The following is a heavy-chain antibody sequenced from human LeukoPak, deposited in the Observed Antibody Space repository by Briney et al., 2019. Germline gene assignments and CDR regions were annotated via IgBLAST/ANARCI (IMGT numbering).Heavy chain of an antibody. CDR3: ALGGEQLVLNY. CDR1: GGSISSYY. CDR2: IYYSGST. D-gene: IGHD6-6*01. J-gene: IGHJ4*02. V-gene: IGHV4-59*01. Sequence: PSETLSLTCTVSGGSISSYYWSWIRQPPGKGLEWIGYIYYSGSTNYNPSLKSRVTISVDTSKNQFSLKLSSVTAADTAVYYCALGGEQLVLNYWGQGTLVTVSS.